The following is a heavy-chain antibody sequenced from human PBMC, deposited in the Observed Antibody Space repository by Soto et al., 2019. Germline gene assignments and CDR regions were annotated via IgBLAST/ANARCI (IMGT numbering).Heavy chain of an antibody. V-gene: IGHV4-4*02. CDR1: GASINRDNW. CDR2: IYHTGTT. CDR3: AGSVHF. Sequence: QVQLQESGPGLVNPSGTLSLTCAVSGASINRDNWWTWVRQPPGKGLEWIGDIYHTGTTNYDSSLKSRATISIDESKNHFSLNLNSVTAADTAVYYCAGSVHFWGQRTLVAVSS. D-gene: IGHD3-10*01. J-gene: IGHJ4*02.